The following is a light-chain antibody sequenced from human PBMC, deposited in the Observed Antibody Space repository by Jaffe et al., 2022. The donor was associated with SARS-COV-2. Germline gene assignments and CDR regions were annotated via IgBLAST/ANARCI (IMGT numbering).Light chain of an antibody. J-gene: IGKJ1*01. CDR1: QSISNY. V-gene: IGKV1-39*01. CDR3: QQSYSSLWT. Sequence: DFQMTQSPSSLSASVGDRVNITCRASQSISNYLNWYQQKPGNAPKLLIYAASSLQSGVPSRFSGSGSGTDFTLTISSLQPEDFATYYCQQSYSSLWTFGQGTKVETK. CDR2: AAS.